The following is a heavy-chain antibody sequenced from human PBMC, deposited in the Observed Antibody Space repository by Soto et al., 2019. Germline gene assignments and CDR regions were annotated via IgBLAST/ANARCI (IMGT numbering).Heavy chain of an antibody. CDR2: ISYDGSNK. V-gene: IGHV3-30*18. CDR1: GFTFSSYG. J-gene: IGHJ6*02. CDR3: AKDSESSSVYYYYGMDV. Sequence: GGSLRLSCAASGFTFSSYGMHWVRQAPGKGLEWVAVISYDGSNKYYADSVKGRFTISRDNSKNTLYLQMNSLRAEDTAVYYCAKDSESSSVYYYYGMDVWGQGTTVTVSS. D-gene: IGHD6-6*01.